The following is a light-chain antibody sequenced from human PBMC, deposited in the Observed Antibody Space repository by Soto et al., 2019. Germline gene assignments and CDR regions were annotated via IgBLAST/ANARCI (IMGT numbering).Light chain of an antibody. CDR1: QSISSW. CDR3: QQYNSYSRT. Sequence: DIQMTQSPSTLSKSVGDRVTITCRASQSISSWLAWYQQQPGKAPKLLIYDASSLESGVPSRFSGSGSATEFTLTISSLQPDDFATYYCQQYNSYSRTFGQGTKVEIK. V-gene: IGKV1-5*01. CDR2: DAS. J-gene: IGKJ1*01.